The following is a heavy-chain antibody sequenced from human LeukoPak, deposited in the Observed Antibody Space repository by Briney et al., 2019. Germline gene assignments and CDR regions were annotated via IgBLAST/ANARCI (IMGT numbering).Heavy chain of an antibody. J-gene: IGHJ4*02. CDR3: ARDQTGFCSGSSCLGSTFAY. D-gene: IGHD2-15*01. CDR1: GFILSDYN. CDR2: ISYDGSNK. Sequence: PGRSLRLSCAASGFILSDYNMHWVRQAPGKGLEWVAVISYDGSNKYYADSVKGRFTISRDNSKNTLYLQMNSLRAEDTAVYYCARDQTGFCSGSSCLGSTFAYWGQGTLVTVSS. V-gene: IGHV3-30*04.